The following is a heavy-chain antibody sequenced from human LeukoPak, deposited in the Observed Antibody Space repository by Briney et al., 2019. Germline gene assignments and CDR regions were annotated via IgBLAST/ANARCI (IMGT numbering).Heavy chain of an antibody. CDR2: VKPDGSEK. D-gene: IGHD3-22*01. CDR3: ARDRGYYVFDY. CDR1: GFTFSNYW. V-gene: IGHV3-7*01. J-gene: IGHJ4*02. Sequence: GGSLRLSCAASGFTFSNYWMTWVRQAPGKGLEWVAHVKPDGSEKSYVDSVKGRFTISRDNAQNSLYLQMNSLRAEDTAVYYCARDRGYYVFDYWGQGTLVTVSS.